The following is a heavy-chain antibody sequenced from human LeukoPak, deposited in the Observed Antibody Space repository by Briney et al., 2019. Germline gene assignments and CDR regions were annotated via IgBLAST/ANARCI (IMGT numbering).Heavy chain of an antibody. V-gene: IGHV3-30-3*01. Sequence: GGSLRLSCAASGFTFSSYAMHWVRQAPGKGLEWVAVISYDGSNKYYADSVKGRFTISRDNSKNTLYLQMNSLRAEDTAVYYCARVLEEYQLLFAFDIWGQGTMVTVSS. J-gene: IGHJ3*02. D-gene: IGHD2-2*01. CDR3: ARVLEEYQLLFAFDI. CDR1: GFTFSSYA. CDR2: ISYDGSNK.